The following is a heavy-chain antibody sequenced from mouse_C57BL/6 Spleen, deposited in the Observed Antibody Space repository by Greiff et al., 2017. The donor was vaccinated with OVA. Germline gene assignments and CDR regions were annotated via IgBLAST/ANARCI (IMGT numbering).Heavy chain of an antibody. CDR1: GFTFSDYG. CDR3: ARGYYDYDGYAMDY. J-gene: IGHJ4*01. Sequence: EVQVVESGGGLVKPGGSLKLSCAASGFTFSDYGMHWVRQAPEKGLEWVAYISSGSSTIYYADTVKGRFTISRDNAKNTLFLQMTSLRSEDTAMYYCARGYYDYDGYAMDYWGQGTSVTVSS. D-gene: IGHD2-4*01. V-gene: IGHV5-17*01. CDR2: ISSGSSTI.